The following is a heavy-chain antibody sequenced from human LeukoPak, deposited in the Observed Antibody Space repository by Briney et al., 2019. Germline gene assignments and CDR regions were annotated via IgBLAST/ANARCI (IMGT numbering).Heavy chain of an antibody. Sequence: SETLSLTCTVSGGSISSGGYYWSWIRQHPGKGLEWIGYIYYSGSTYYNPSLKSRVTISVDTSKNQFSPKLSSVTAADTAVYYCARDNFSEAGMDVWGQGTTVTVSS. J-gene: IGHJ6*02. V-gene: IGHV4-31*03. CDR3: ARDNFSEAGMDV. CDR1: GGSISSGGYY. CDR2: IYYSGST. D-gene: IGHD1-20*01.